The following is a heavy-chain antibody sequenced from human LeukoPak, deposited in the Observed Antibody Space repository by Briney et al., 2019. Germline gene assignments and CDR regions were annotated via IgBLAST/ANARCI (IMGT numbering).Heavy chain of an antibody. CDR3: ARGTVVGATYFDY. Sequence: SETLSLTCTVSGVSISSSNYYWGWIRQPPGKGLEWIGSIYYSGSTYYNPSLKSRVTISVDTSKNQFSLKLSSVTAADTAVYSCARGTVVGATYFDYWGQGTLVTVSS. CDR1: GVSISSSNYY. D-gene: IGHD1-26*01. CDR2: IYYSGST. V-gene: IGHV4-39*07. J-gene: IGHJ4*02.